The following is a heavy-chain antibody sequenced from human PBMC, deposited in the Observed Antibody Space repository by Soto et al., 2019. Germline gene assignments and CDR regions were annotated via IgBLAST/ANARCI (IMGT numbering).Heavy chain of an antibody. CDR3: ARLGGYCSSTSCLRYYYYMDV. CDR2: IKQDGSEK. CDR1: GFTFSSYW. Sequence: GGSLRLSCAASGFTFSSYWMSWVRQAPGKGLEWVANIKQDGSEKYYVDSVKGRFTISRDNAKNSLYLQMNSLRAEDTAVYYCARLGGYCSSTSCLRYYYYMDVWGKGTTVTVSS. V-gene: IGHV3-7*01. D-gene: IGHD2-2*01. J-gene: IGHJ6*03.